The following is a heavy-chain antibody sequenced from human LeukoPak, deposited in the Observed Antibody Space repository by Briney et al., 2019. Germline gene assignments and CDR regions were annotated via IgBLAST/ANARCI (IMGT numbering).Heavy chain of an antibody. CDR2: IYYSGST. D-gene: IGHD6-13*01. CDR3: ARGRIAAARRNWFDP. CDR1: GGSISSSSYY. V-gene: IGHV4-39*01. Sequence: SETLSLTCTVSGGSISSSSYYWGWIRQPPGKGLEWIGSIYYSGSTYYNPSLKSRVTISVDTSKNQFSLKLSSVAAADTAVYYCARGRIAAARRNWFDPWGQGTLVTVSS. J-gene: IGHJ5*02.